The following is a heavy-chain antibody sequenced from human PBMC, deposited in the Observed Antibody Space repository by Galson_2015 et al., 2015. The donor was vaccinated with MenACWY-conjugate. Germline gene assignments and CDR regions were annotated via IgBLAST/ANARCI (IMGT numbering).Heavy chain of an antibody. J-gene: IGHJ1*01. D-gene: IGHD3-22*01. Sequence: SLRLSCAASGFTFSSYEMNWVRQAPGKGLEWVSYISSSGNTIYYADSVKGRFTIPRDNAKNSLYLQMNSLRAEDTAVYYCARGVYDSSGYYFPWGQGTLVTVSS. CDR3: ARGVYDSSGYYFP. CDR1: GFTFSSYE. V-gene: IGHV3-48*03. CDR2: ISSSGNTI.